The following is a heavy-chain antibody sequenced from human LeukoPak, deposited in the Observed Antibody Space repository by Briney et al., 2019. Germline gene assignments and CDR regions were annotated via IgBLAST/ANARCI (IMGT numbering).Heavy chain of an antibody. D-gene: IGHD3-10*01. J-gene: IGHJ2*01. CDR3: ARVLSSGSLYWYFDL. V-gene: IGHV3-13*01. Sequence: GSLRLSCAASGFTFSSYDMHWVRQATGKGLECVSSIGTAGDTYFSDSVKGRFTISREDAKNSLYLQMISLRVGDTAVYYCARVLSSGSLYWYFDLWGRGTLVTVSS. CDR1: GFTFSSYD. CDR2: IGTAGDT.